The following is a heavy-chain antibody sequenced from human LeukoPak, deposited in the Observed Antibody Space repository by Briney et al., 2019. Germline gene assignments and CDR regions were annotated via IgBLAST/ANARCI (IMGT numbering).Heavy chain of an antibody. CDR1: GFTFSSYS. CDR3: ARDEGYDYVWGSYRPIGAFDI. Sequence: GGSLRLSCAASGFTFSSYSMNWVRQAPGKGLEWVSYISSSSSTIYYADSVKGRFTISRDNAKNSLYLQMNSLRDEDTAVYYCARDEGYDYVWGSYRPIGAFDIWGQGTMVTVSS. J-gene: IGHJ3*02. V-gene: IGHV3-48*02. D-gene: IGHD3-16*02. CDR2: ISSSSSTI.